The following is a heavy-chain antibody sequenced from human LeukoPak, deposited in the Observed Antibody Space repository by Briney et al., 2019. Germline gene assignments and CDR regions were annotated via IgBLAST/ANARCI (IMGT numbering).Heavy chain of an antibody. CDR3: QKDGLHCSSTSCLPYYFDY. J-gene: IGHJ4*02. V-gene: IGHV3-23*01. CDR2: ISGSGGST. CDR1: GFAFSSYA. Sequence: GSLRLSCAASGFAFSSYAISWVRQAPGKGLEWVPAISGSGGSTYYADSVKGRFTISRDNSKNTLHLQMNSLRAEDTAVYYCQKDGLHCSSTSCLPYYFDYWGQGTLVTVSS. D-gene: IGHD2-2*01.